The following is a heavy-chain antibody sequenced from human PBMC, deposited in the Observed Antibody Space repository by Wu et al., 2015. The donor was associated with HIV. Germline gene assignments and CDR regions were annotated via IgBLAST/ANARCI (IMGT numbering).Heavy chain of an antibody. Sequence: QVQLVQSGAEVKKPGASVKVSCKASGYTFTGYYMHWVRQAPGQGLEWMGWINPNSGGTNYAQKFQGRVTMTRDTSISTAYMELSRLRSDDTAVYYCATGEQSYCGGDCYPRIDYWGQGTLVTVSS. CDR2: INPNSGGT. CDR1: GYTFTGYY. D-gene: IGHD2-21*02. V-gene: IGHV1-2*02. CDR3: ATGEQSYCGGDCYPRIDY. J-gene: IGHJ4*02.